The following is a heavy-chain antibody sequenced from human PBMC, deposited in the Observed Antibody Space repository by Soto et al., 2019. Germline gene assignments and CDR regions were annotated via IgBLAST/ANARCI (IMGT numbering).Heavy chain of an antibody. CDR2: IYTSGTT. J-gene: IGHJ4*02. D-gene: IGHD3-9*01. V-gene: IGHV4-4*07. CDR3: AREDYYDTGYYVV. CDR1: GRSMIGYY. Sequence: SETLSLTCTVSGRSMIGYYWIFIRHPAVERLEWIGRIYTSGTTDFNPSLKGRVTMSVDTSKNQFSLKLTSVTAADTALYYCAREDYYDTGYYVVWGQGTQVTVSS.